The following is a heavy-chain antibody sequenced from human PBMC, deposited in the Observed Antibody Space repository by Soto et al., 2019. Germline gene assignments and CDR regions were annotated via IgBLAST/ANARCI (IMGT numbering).Heavy chain of an antibody. V-gene: IGHV3-23*01. CDR2: ISGSDGKT. CDR3: PRGSNLDY. Sequence: PGGSLRLACVASGFSFVSYALTWVRQAPGKGLEWVSTISGSDGKTFYADAVKGRFSISRDISQSTLYLQMNSLRADDTAIYYCPRGSNLDYWGKGARIPVS. J-gene: IGHJ4*02. D-gene: IGHD3-16*01. CDR1: GFSFVSYA.